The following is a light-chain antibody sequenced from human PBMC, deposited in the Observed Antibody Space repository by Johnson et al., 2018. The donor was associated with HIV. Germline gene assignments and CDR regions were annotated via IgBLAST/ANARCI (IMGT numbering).Light chain of an antibody. CDR1: SSNIGNNY. J-gene: IGLJ1*01. Sequence: QSVLTKPPSVSAAPGQKVTISCSGSSSNIGNNYVSWYQQLPGTAPKLLIYENNKRPSGIPDRFSASKSGTSATLGITGLQTEDEADYYCATWDSSLSGGVFGTGTRVTVL. CDR3: ATWDSSLSGGV. CDR2: ENN. V-gene: IGLV1-51*02.